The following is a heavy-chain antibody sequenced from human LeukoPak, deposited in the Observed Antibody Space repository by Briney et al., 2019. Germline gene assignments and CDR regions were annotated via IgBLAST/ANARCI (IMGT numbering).Heavy chain of an antibody. J-gene: IGHJ4*02. CDR3: ARVGRYGVDY. CDR1: GFTFSTYS. Sequence: QSGGSLRLSCAASGFTFSTYSLNWVRQAPGKGLVWVSYISSSSGTLYYVDSVKGRFTISRDNAKNSLYLQMNSLRVEDTAVYYCARVGRYGVDYWGQGTLVTVSS. V-gene: IGHV3-48*04. D-gene: IGHD5-18*01. CDR2: ISSSSGTL.